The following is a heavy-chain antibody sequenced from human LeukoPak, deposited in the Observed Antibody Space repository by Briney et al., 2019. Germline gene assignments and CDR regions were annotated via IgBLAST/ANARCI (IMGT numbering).Heavy chain of an antibody. CDR3: ASFPPYMVRTDAFDI. V-gene: IGHV3-30*02. CDR2: IRYDEKN. Sequence: GGSLRLSWAAAGFIFTDYGMHWVRQAPGKGLGWVAFIRYDEKNYYADSVKGRFTISRDNSKNTLYLQMNSLRAEDTAVYYCASFPPYMVRTDAFDIWGQGTMVTVSS. D-gene: IGHD3-10*01. CDR1: GFIFTDYG. J-gene: IGHJ3*02.